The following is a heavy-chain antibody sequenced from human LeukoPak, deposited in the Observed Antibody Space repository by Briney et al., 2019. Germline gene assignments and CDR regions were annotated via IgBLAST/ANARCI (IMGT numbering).Heavy chain of an antibody. V-gene: IGHV1-3*01. CDR1: GYTFTSYA. CDR2: INAGNGNT. Sequence: ASVKVSCKASGYTFTSYAMHWVRQAPGQRLEWMGWINAGNGNTKYSQKFQGRVTITRDTSASTAYMELSSLRSEDTAVYYCASPRGEVGSGGSYYYGMDVWGQGTTVTVSS. J-gene: IGHJ6*02. CDR3: ASPRGEVGSGGSYYYGMDV. D-gene: IGHD2-15*01.